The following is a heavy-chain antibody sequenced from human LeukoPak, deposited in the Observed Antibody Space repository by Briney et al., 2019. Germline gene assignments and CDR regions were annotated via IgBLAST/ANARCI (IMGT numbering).Heavy chain of an antibody. V-gene: IGHV3-33*01. J-gene: IGHJ4*02. Sequence: GRSLRLSCAASGFTFSSYGMHWVRQAPGKGLERVAVIWYDGSNKYYADSVKGRFTISRDNSKNTLYLQMNSLRAEDTAVYYCARDRGSAAAGTNRVVRPDYWGQGTLVTVSS. CDR1: GFTFSSYG. CDR2: IWYDGSNK. CDR3: ARDRGSAAAGTNRVVRPDY. D-gene: IGHD6-13*01.